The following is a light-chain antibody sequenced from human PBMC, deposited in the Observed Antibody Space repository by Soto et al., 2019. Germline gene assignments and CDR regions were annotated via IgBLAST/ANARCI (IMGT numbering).Light chain of an antibody. J-gene: IGKJ4*01. CDR1: QSVSSF. Sequence: DIQMTQSPSSLSASVGDRVTLTCRASQSVSSFLNWFHQKPGKAPTLLIFAASSLPSGVPPRFSGSGSGTEFTLTISNLQPEDFATYYCQQSYSTPFTFGGGTKVEIK. CDR3: QQSYSTPFT. V-gene: IGKV1-39*01. CDR2: AAS.